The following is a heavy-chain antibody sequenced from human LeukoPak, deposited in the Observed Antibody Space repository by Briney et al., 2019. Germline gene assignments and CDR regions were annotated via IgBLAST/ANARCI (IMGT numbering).Heavy chain of an antibody. CDR1: GFTFSNAW. V-gene: IGHV3-49*04. CDR2: IRSKAYGGTT. J-gene: IGHJ6*02. D-gene: IGHD3-22*01. CDR3: VVITTDYYYGMDV. Sequence: GGSLRLSCAASGFTFSNAWMSWVRQAPGKGLEWVGFIRSKAYGGTTEYAASVKGRFTISRDDSKSIAYLQMNSLKTEDTAVYYCVVITTDYYYGMDVWGQGTTVTVSS.